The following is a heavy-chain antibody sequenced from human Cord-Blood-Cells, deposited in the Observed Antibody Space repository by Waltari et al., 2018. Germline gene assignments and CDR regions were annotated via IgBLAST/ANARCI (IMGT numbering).Heavy chain of an antibody. CDR2: IYSGGST. Sequence: EVQLVESGGGLIQPGGSLRLSCAASGFTVSSNYMSWVRQAPGKGLGWGSVIYSGGSTYYADSVKGRFTISRDNSKNTLYLQRNSLRAEDTAVYYCARDYSNYGFDYWGQGTLVTVSS. J-gene: IGHJ4*02. CDR1: GFTVSSNY. CDR3: ARDYSNYGFDY. D-gene: IGHD4-4*01. V-gene: IGHV3-53*01.